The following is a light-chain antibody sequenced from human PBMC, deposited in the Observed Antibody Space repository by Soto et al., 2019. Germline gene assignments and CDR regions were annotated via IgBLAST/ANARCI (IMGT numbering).Light chain of an antibody. Sequence: DIQMTQSPSTLSASVGDRVTITCRASQSISSWLAWYQQKPGKAPKLLIYDASSLESRVPSRFSGSGSGTEFTLTLRSLQPDDFATYYCKQYNLWTFGQGTKVEIK. CDR2: DAS. CDR3: KQYNLWT. CDR1: QSISSW. V-gene: IGKV1-5*01. J-gene: IGKJ1*01.